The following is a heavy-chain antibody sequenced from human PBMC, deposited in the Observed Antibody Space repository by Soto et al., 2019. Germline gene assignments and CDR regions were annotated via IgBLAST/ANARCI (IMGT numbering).Heavy chain of an antibody. CDR1: GGSISSGGYS. V-gene: IGHV4-61*08. CDR2: IYYSGST. D-gene: IGHD2-8*01. J-gene: IGHJ6*02. Sequence: PSETLSLTCAVSGGSISSGGYSWSWIRQPPGKGLEWIGYIYYSGSTNYNPSLKSRVTISVDTFKNQFSLKLSSVTAADTAVYYCARDIMGTNYYYYGMDVWGQGTTVTVSS. CDR3: ARDIMGTNYYYYGMDV.